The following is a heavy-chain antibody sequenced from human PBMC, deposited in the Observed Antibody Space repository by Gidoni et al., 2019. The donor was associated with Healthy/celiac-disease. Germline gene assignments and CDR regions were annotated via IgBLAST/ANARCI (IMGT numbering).Heavy chain of an antibody. Sequence: QMQLVQSGPEVKKPGTSVKVSCQASGFTFTSFALQWVRQARGQRLEWIGWIVVGSGNTNYAQKFQERVTITRDMSTSTAYMELSSLRSEDTAVYYCAADRLDSFDPWGQGTLVTVSS. J-gene: IGHJ5*02. V-gene: IGHV1-58*01. CDR1: GFTFTSFA. CDR3: AADRLDSFDP. D-gene: IGHD1-1*01. CDR2: IVVGSGNT.